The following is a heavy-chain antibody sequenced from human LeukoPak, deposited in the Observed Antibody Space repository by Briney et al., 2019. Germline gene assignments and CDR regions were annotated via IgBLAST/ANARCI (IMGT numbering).Heavy chain of an antibody. CDR2: INTNGSST. D-gene: IGHD6-19*01. V-gene: IGHV3-74*01. CDR1: GFTFGSYW. CDR3: ARGRIGGWTDY. J-gene: IGHJ4*02. Sequence: PGGSLRLSCAASGFTFGSYWMHWVRQAPGKGLVWVSRINTNGSSTSYADSVKGRFTISRDNAKNTLYLQMNSLRAEDTAVYYCARGRIGGWTDYWGQGTLVTVSS.